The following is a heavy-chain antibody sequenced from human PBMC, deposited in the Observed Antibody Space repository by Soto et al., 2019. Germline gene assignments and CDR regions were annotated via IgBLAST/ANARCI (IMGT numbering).Heavy chain of an antibody. Sequence: EVQLVESGGGLVQPGGSLRLSCAASGFTFSSYSMNWVRQAPGKGLEWVSYISSSSSTIYYADSVKGRFTISRDNAKNSVYPQMNSLRAEETAVYYCAREMAVLNCFDFWGQGTLVTVSS. CDR2: ISSSSSTI. D-gene: IGHD6-19*01. CDR3: AREMAVLNCFDF. V-gene: IGHV3-48*01. CDR1: GFTFSSYS. J-gene: IGHJ4*02.